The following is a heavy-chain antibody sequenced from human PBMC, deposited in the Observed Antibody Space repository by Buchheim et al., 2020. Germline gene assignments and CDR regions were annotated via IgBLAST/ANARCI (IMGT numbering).Heavy chain of an antibody. V-gene: IGHV3-48*01. CDR2: ISSSSSTI. CDR1: GFTFSSYS. CDR3: SRDGDSSGWYESFYYYYGMDV. D-gene: IGHD6-19*01. J-gene: IGHJ6*02. Sequence: EVQLVESGGGLVQPGGSLRLSCAASGFTFSSYSMNWVRQAPGKGLEWVSYISSSSSTIHYADSVKGRFTISRDNAKNSLSLQMNSLRAEDTAVYYWSRDGDSSGWYESFYYYYGMDVWGQGTT.